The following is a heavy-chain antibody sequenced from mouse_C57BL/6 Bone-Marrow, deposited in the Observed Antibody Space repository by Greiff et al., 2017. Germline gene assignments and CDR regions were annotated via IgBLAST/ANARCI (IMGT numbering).Heavy chain of an antibody. D-gene: IGHD2-2*01. CDR3: ARWGLRRTGYYAMDY. CDR1: GFTFSSYG. CDR2: ISSGGSYT. Sequence: EVQLVESGGDLVKPGGSLKLSCAASGFTFSSYGMYWVRQTPDKRLEWVATISSGGSYTYYPDSVKGRFTISRDNAKNTLYLQMSSLKSEDTAMYYGARWGLRRTGYYAMDYWGQGTSVTVSS. J-gene: IGHJ4*01. V-gene: IGHV5-6*01.